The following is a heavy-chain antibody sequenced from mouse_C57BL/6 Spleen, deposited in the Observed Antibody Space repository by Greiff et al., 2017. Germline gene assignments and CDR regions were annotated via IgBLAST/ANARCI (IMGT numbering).Heavy chain of an antibody. V-gene: IGHV1-74*01. CDR2: IHPSDSDT. CDR1: GYTFTSYW. D-gene: IGHD2-1*01. J-gene: IGHJ4*01. Sequence: QVQLQQPGAELVKPGASVKVSCKASGYTFTSYWMHWVKQRPGQGLEWIGRIHPSDSDTNYNQKFKGKATLTVDKSSSTAYMQLSSLTSEDSAVYYCAIYYGNYYYAMEYWGKGTSVTVSS. CDR3: AIYYGNYYYAMEY.